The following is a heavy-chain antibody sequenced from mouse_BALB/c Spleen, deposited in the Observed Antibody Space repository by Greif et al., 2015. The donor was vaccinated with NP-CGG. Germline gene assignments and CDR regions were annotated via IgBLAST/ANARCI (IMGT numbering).Heavy chain of an antibody. CDR3: ARGCGSCYWYFDV. J-gene: IGHJ1*01. Sequence: VQLKHSGPELVKPGASMKISCKASGYSFTGYTMNWVKQSNGRNLEWIGLINPYNGGTSYNQKFKGKATLTVDKSSSAAYMELLSLTSEDSAIYYCARGCGSCYWYFDVWGAGTTVTVSS. V-gene: IGHV1-26*01. CDR2: INPYNGGT. D-gene: IGHD1-1*01. CDR1: GYSFTGYT.